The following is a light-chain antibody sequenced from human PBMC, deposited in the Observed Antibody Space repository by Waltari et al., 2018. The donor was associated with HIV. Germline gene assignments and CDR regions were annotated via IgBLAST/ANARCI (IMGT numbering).Light chain of an antibody. Sequence: EIVLTQSPGTLSLSPGERATLSCRASQSVRNNYLVWYQKKPGQAPRLLIYGASSRATGIPDRFSGSGSGIDFTLTISRLEPEDFAMFYCQQYGSSPLTFGQGTRLEIK. J-gene: IGKJ5*01. V-gene: IGKV3-20*01. CDR2: GAS. CDR1: QSVRNNY. CDR3: QQYGSSPLT.